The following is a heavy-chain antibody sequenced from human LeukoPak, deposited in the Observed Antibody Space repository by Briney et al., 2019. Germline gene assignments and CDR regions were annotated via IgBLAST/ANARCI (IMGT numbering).Heavy chain of an antibody. CDR3: ARGGSGWFPPTRYYYYYYMDV. J-gene: IGHJ6*03. CDR1: GYTFTSYG. CDR2: ISAYNGNT. D-gene: IGHD6-19*01. V-gene: IGHV1-18*01. Sequence: ASVKVSCKASGYTFTSYGISWVRQAPGRGLEWMGWISAYNGNTNYAQKLQGRVTMTTDTSTSTAYMELRSLRSDDTAVYYCARGGSGWFPPTRYYYYYYMDVWGKGTTVTVSS.